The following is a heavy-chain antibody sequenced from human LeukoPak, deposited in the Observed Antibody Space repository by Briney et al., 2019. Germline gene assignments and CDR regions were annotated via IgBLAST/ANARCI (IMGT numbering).Heavy chain of an antibody. J-gene: IGHJ4*02. CDR2: IIPIFGTA. CDR3: ARGKGPMVRGVILAY. V-gene: IGHV1-69*05. Sequence: SVKVSCKASGGTFSSYAISWVRQAPGQGLEWMGGIIPIFGTANYAQKFQGRVTMTRNTSISTAYMELSSLRSEDTAVYYCARGKGPMVRGVILAYWGQGTLVTVSS. D-gene: IGHD3-10*01. CDR1: GGTFSSYA.